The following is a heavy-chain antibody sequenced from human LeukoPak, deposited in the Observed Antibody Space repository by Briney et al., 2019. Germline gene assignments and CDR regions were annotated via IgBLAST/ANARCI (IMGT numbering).Heavy chain of an antibody. J-gene: IGHJ4*02. D-gene: IGHD1/OR15-1a*01. CDR3: ARTTDGTTSGTGFNY. Sequence: GGSLRLSCAASGFTVRSNYISWVRQAPGKGLEWVSVIYGYNTTYYADSVTGRFTISRDNSKSTLYLQMNSLRAEDTAVYYCARTTDGTTSGTGFNYWGQGRLVTVSS. CDR2: IYGYNTT. V-gene: IGHV3-53*01. CDR1: GFTVRSNY.